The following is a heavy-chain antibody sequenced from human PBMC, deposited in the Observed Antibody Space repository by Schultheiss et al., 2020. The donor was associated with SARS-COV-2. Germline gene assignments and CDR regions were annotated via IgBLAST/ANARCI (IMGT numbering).Heavy chain of an antibody. CDR3: AMSITIFGVVNPT. Sequence: GGSLRLSCLASGFTFSSYAIHWVRQAPGKGLEWVSSISSSSSYIYYADSVKGRFTISRDNAKNSLYLQMNSLRAEDTAVYYCAMSITIFGVVNPTWGQGTLVTVSS. J-gene: IGHJ4*02. CDR1: GFTFSSYA. D-gene: IGHD3-3*01. CDR2: ISSSSSYI. V-gene: IGHV3-21*01.